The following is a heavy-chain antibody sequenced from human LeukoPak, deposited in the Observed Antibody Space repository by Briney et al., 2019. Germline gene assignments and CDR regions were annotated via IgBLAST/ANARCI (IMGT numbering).Heavy chain of an antibody. CDR2: IYYSGST. CDR3: ARAALYCSSTSCYRGHFDY. J-gene: IGHJ4*02. D-gene: IGHD2-2*01. Sequence: SETLSLTCTVSGGSISSYYWSWIRQPPGKGLEWIGYIYYSGSTNYNPSLKSRVTISVDTSKNQFPLKLSSVTAADTAVYYCARAALYCSSTSCYRGHFDYWGQGTLVTVSS. V-gene: IGHV4-59*01. CDR1: GGSISSYY.